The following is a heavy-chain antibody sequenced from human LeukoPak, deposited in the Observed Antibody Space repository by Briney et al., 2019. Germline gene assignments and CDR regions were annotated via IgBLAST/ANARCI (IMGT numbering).Heavy chain of an antibody. CDR1: GFTFSSYG. V-gene: IGHV3-30*02. J-gene: IGHJ4*02. CDR3: AKDGWGYSGSYIGY. CDR2: IRYDGSNK. D-gene: IGHD1-26*01. Sequence: PGRSLRLSCAASGFTFSSYGMHWVRQAPGKGLEWVAFIRYDGSNKYYADSVKGRFTISRDNSKNTLYLQMNSLRAEDTAVYYCAKDGWGYSGSYIGYWGQGTLVTVSS.